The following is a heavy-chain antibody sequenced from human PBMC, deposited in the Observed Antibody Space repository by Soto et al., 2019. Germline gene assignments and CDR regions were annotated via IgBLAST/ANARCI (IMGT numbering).Heavy chain of an antibody. CDR2: IYYSGNT. CDR1: GGSISSGGYY. Sequence: QVQLQESGPGQVKPSETLSLTCTVSGGSISSGGYYWSWIRQHPGKGLEWIGHIYYSGNTYYNPSLNSRITISVDTSPNQFSLKLSSVTAADTAVYYCARVGYYDILTAFYSYFDYWGAGTLVTVSS. CDR3: ARVGYYDILTAFYSYFDY. D-gene: IGHD3-9*01. J-gene: IGHJ4*02. V-gene: IGHV4-31*03.